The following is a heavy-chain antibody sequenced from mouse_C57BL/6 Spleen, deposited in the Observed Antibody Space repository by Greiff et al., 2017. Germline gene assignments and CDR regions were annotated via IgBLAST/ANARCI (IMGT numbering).Heavy chain of an antibody. V-gene: IGHV1-61*01. J-gene: IGHJ1*03. CDR1: GYTFTSYW. D-gene: IGHD1-1*01. Sequence: VQLQQPGAELVRPGSSVKLSCKASGYTFTSYWMDWVKQRPGQGLEWIGNIYPSDSETHYNQKFKDKATLTVDKSSSTAYMQLNSLTSEDSAVYYCARGGSYVRYFDVWGTGTTVTVSS. CDR2: IYPSDSET. CDR3: ARGGSYVRYFDV.